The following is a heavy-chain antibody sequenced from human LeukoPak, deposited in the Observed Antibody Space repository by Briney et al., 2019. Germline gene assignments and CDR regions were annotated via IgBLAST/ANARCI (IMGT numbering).Heavy chain of an antibody. D-gene: IGHD4-23*01. V-gene: IGHV4-59*01. CDR2: IYFSGNT. J-gene: IGHJ4*02. CDR1: GGSISGYY. Sequence: SETLSLTCTVSGGSISGYYWSWIRQPPGKGLEWIGYIYFSGNTNYNPSLKSRVTISVDTSKNQFSLKLSSVTAADTAVYYCARDLYGGNPFDYWGQGTLVTVSS. CDR3: ARDLYGGNPFDY.